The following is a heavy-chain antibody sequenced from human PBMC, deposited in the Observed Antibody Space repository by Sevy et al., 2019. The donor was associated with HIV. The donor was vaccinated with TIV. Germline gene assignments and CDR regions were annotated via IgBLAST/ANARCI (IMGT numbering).Heavy chain of an antibody. D-gene: IGHD3-3*01. CDR1: GFTFSSYW. CDR2: IKQDGSEK. V-gene: IGHV3-7*01. CDR3: ARAAHYYDFWSGYPYYYYGMDV. Sequence: GGSLRLSCAASGFTFSSYWMSWVRQAPGKGLEWVANIKQDGSEKYYVDSVKGRFTISRDNAKNSLYLQMNSLRAEDTAVYYCARAAHYYDFWSGYPYYYYGMDVWGQGTTVTVSS. J-gene: IGHJ6*02.